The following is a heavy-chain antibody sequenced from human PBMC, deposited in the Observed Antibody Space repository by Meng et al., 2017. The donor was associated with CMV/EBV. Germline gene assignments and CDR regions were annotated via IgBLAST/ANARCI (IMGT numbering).Heavy chain of an antibody. V-gene: IGHV4-59*01. CDR3: ASSSSPGGMDV. CDR1: GGSISSYY. CDR2: IYYSGST. Sequence: ESLKISCTVSGGSISSYYWSWIRQPPGKGLEWIGYIYYSGSTNYNPSLKSRVTISVDTSKNQFSLKLSSVTAADTAVYYCASSSSPGGMDVWGQGTTVTVSS. J-gene: IGHJ6*02. D-gene: IGHD6-6*01.